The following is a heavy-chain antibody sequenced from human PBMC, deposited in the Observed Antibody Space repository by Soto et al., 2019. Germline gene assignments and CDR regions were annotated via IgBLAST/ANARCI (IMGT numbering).Heavy chain of an antibody. CDR1: GFTFSSYS. CDR3: ASLMTYYYDSSGYHDY. CDR2: ISSSSSYI. J-gene: IGHJ4*02. Sequence: EVQLVESGGGLVKPGGSLRLSCAASGFTFSSYSMNWVCQAPGKGLEWVSSISSSSSYIYYADSVKGRFTISRDNAKNSLYLQMNSLRAEDTAVYYCASLMTYYYDSSGYHDYWGQGTLVTVSS. V-gene: IGHV3-21*01. D-gene: IGHD3-22*01.